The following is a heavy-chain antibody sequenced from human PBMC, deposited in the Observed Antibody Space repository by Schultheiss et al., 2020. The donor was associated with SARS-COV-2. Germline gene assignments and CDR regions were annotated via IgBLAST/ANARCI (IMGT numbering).Heavy chain of an antibody. V-gene: IGHV3-30*03. Sequence: GGSLRLSCAASGFTFSSYAMSWVRQAPGKGLEWVAVISYDGSNKYYADSVKGRFTISRDNSKNTLYLQMNSLRAEDTAVYYCARDRGYCSSTSCYTTYMDVWGKGTTVTVSS. CDR2: ISYDGSNK. CDR1: GFTFSSYA. CDR3: ARDRGYCSSTSCYTTYMDV. D-gene: IGHD2-2*02. J-gene: IGHJ6*03.